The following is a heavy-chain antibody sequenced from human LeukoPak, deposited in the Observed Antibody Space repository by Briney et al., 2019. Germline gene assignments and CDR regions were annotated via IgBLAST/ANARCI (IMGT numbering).Heavy chain of an antibody. Sequence: PSETLSLTCTVSGGSISSYYWSWIRQPPGEGLEWIGYIYYSGSTNYNPSLKSRITMSVDTSKNQFSLNLGSVAAADTAVYYCARGGSSSSLNHFDYWGQGTLVTVSS. J-gene: IGHJ4*02. CDR2: IYYSGST. V-gene: IGHV4-59*01. CDR3: ARGGSSSSLNHFDY. CDR1: GGSISSYY. D-gene: IGHD6-13*01.